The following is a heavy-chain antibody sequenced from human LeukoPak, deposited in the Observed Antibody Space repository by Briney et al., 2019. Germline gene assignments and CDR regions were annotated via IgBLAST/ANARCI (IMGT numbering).Heavy chain of an antibody. Sequence: SQPLSLTCAISGAPFSSNSAAWNWIRQSPSRGLEWLGRTYYRSKWYNDYAVSVKSRITINPDTSKNQFSLQLDSVTPEDTAVYYCCHSLSGRTGAFDIWGRGTVVTVSS. CDR2: TYYRSKWYN. D-gene: IGHD2-21*01. CDR3: CHSLSGRTGAFDI. J-gene: IGHJ3*02. V-gene: IGHV6-1*01. CDR1: GAPFSSNSAA.